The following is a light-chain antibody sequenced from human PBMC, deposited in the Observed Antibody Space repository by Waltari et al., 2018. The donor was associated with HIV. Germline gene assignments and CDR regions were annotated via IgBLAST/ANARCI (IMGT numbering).Light chain of an antibody. Sequence: DIVMTQSPDSLAVSLGERATIHCQSSQSVLYSSNNKTYLAWYQQKPGQPPKLLIYWASTRESGVPDRFSGSGSGTDFTLTISSLQAEDVAVYYCQQYYSTLALTFGGGTKVEIK. CDR2: WAS. CDR1: QSVLYSSNNKTY. CDR3: QQYYSTLALT. V-gene: IGKV4-1*01. J-gene: IGKJ4*01.